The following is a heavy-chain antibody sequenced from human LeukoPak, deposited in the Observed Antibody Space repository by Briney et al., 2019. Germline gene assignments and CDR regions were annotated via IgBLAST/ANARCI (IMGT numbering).Heavy chain of an antibody. Sequence: GRSLRLSCAASGFTLSSCGMHWVRQAPGKGLEWVAVISYDVKRQYYADSVKGRFTISRDNSKNTLYLQMNSLRAEDTAVYFCVKEQSSGSYRTSDYWGQGTLVTVSS. V-gene: IGHV3-30*18. J-gene: IGHJ4*02. CDR3: VKEQSSGSYRTSDY. CDR2: ISYDVKRQ. CDR1: GFTLSSCG. D-gene: IGHD3-10*01.